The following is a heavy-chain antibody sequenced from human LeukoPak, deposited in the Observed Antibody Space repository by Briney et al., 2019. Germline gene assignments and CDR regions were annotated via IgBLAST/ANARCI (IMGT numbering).Heavy chain of an antibody. CDR3: ARVPGNWNSNDAFDI. Sequence: SETLSLTCTVSGGSISSYYWSWIRQPPGKGLEWIGYIYYSGSTNYNPSLKSRVTISVDTSKNQFSLKLSSVTAADTAVYYCARVPGNWNSNDAFDIWGQGTMVTVSS. CDR1: GGSISSYY. CDR2: IYYSGST. V-gene: IGHV4-59*01. D-gene: IGHD1-7*01. J-gene: IGHJ3*02.